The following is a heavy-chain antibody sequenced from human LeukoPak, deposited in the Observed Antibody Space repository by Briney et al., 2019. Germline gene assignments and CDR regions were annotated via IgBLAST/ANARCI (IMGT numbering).Heavy chain of an antibody. Sequence: ASVKVSCKASGYTFTSYGISWVRQAPGQGLEWMGWISAYNGNTNYAQKLQGRVTMTRDTSISTAYMELSRLRSDDTAVYYCARGPPGYCTGGVCYKGFDYWGQGTLVTVSS. CDR2: ISAYNGNT. J-gene: IGHJ4*02. V-gene: IGHV1-18*01. CDR1: GYTFTSYG. D-gene: IGHD2-8*02. CDR3: ARGPPGYCTGGVCYKGFDY.